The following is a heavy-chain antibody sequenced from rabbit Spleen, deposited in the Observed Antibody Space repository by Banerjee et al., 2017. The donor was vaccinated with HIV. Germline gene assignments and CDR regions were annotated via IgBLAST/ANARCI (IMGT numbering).Heavy chain of an antibody. J-gene: IGHJ4*01. CDR2: IYTGDGNT. V-gene: IGHV1S45*01. Sequence: QEQLEESGGGLVKPGSSLTLTCNVSGFSFSSGYDISWVRQAPGKGLEWIACIYTGDGNTYYASWATGRFTISKTSSTTVTLEMTSLTAADTATYFCARETAGSHYIPFNLWGPGTLVTVS. CDR1: GFSFSSGYD. CDR3: ARETAGSHYIPFNL. D-gene: IGHD8-1*01.